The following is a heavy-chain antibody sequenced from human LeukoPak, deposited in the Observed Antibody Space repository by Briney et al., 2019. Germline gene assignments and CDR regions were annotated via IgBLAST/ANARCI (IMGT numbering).Heavy chain of an antibody. D-gene: IGHD5-18*01. CDR1: GFTFSSYA. Sequence: GGSLRLSCAASGFTFSSYAMSWVRQALGKGLEWVSAISGSGGSTYYADSVKGRFAISRDNSKNTLYLQMNSLRAEDTAVYYCAKGTPLRPMVTPTFDYWGQGTLVTVSS. CDR3: AKGTPLRPMVTPTFDY. CDR2: ISGSGGST. J-gene: IGHJ4*02. V-gene: IGHV3-23*01.